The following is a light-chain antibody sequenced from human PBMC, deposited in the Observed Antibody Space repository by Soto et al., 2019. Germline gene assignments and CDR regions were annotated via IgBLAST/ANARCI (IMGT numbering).Light chain of an antibody. J-gene: IGKJ5*01. CDR2: GAS. Sequence: EIVMTQSPATLSVSPGERATLSCRASQSVSSNLAWYQQKPGQAPRLLIYGASTRATGIQARFSGSGSGTDFTLSISSLQSEDFAVYYCQQYNNWPPITFGQGTRLEIK. CDR3: QQYNNWPPIT. CDR1: QSVSSN. V-gene: IGKV3-15*01.